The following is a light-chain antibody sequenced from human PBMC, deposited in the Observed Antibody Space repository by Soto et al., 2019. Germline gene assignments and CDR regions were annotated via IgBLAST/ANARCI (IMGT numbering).Light chain of an antibody. V-gene: IGLV3-21*02. CDR3: QVWDTISDHYV. J-gene: IGLJ1*01. CDR1: NIESKS. CDR2: VDS. Sequence: SYELTQPPSVSVAPGQTARITCGGNNIESKSVHWYQQRPGQAPVLVIYVDSDRPSGIPDRFSASTSGNTAALTISRVEAGDEADYYCQVWDTISDHYVFGSGTNVTV.